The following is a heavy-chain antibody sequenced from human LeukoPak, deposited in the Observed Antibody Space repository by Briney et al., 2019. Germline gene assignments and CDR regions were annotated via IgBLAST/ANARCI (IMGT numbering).Heavy chain of an antibody. CDR3: ARHCGYCSSTSCYKGTYNWFDP. Sequence: PSETLSLTCTVSGGSISSYYWSWIRQPPGKGLEWIVYIYTSGSTNYNPSLKSRGTISVDTSKNQFSLKLSSVTAADTAVYYCARHCGYCSSTSCYKGTYNWFDPWGQGTLVTVSS. V-gene: IGHV4-4*09. CDR2: IYTSGST. D-gene: IGHD2-2*02. CDR1: GGSISSYY. J-gene: IGHJ5*02.